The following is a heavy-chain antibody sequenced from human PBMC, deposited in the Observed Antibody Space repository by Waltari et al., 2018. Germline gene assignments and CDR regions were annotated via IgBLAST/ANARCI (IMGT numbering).Heavy chain of an antibody. CDR3: ARLSEV. CDR1: GYMFTEYY. Sequence: QVQLVQSGAEVKKPGASVRVSCRTSGYMFTEYYMHWVRQAPGQGLGGMGWINPKTGATYSAQKFQGRLTMTMDTSITTFYMDLSCLRSDDAAMYFCARLSEVWGQGTLVTVSS. V-gene: IGHV1-2*02. CDR2: INPKTGAT. J-gene: IGHJ4*02.